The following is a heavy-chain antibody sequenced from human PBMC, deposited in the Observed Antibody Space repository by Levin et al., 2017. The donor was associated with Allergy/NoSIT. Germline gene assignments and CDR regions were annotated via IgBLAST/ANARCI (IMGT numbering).Heavy chain of an antibody. CDR3: TKDGPQNGDLLAY. V-gene: IGHV3-53*01. Sequence: RAGGSLRLSCAASGFSVSSTYMTWVRQAPGKGLEWVSVIHSGGTTYYADSVTGRFTISRDTAKNTLYLQMNGLRVEDTAIYYCTKDGPQNGDLLAYWGQGTLVTVSS. D-gene: IGHD7-27*01. CDR2: IHSGGTT. CDR1: GFSVSSTY. J-gene: IGHJ4*02.